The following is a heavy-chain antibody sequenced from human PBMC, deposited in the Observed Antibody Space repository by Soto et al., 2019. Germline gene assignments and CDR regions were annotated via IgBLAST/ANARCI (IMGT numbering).Heavy chain of an antibody. Sequence: EVQLVESGGGLVKPGGSLRLSCAASGFSFSTYNMNWVRQAPGKGLEWVSGITSSSSHTYYADSVQGRFTISRDDAKNSLYLQMKSRRGEDTAVYYCASGYSNSLRDSFDIWGLGTMVTVSS. J-gene: IGHJ3*02. CDR1: GFSFSTYN. V-gene: IGHV3-21*01. CDR2: ITSSSSHT. D-gene: IGHD2-2*01. CDR3: ASGYSNSLRDSFDI.